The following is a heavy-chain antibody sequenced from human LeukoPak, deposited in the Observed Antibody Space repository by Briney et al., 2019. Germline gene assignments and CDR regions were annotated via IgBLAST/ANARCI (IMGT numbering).Heavy chain of an antibody. D-gene: IGHD2-21*01. CDR1: GFTFSSYW. Sequence: GGSLRLSCAASGFTFSSYWMHWVRQAPGKGLVWVSRINSDGSSTSYADSVKGRFTISRDNAKNSLFLQMNSLRAGDTAIYYCARDDSGLIPFDYWGQGTLVTVSS. V-gene: IGHV3-74*01. CDR3: ARDDSGLIPFDY. CDR2: INSDGSST. J-gene: IGHJ4*02.